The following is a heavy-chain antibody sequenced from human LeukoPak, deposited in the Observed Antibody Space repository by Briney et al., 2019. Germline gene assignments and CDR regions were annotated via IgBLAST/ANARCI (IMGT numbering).Heavy chain of an antibody. D-gene: IGHD3-3*01. CDR1: GGSISGYY. CDR3: ARDLRFFDY. V-gene: IGHV4-59*01. J-gene: IGHJ4*02. CDR2: IYYSGST. Sequence: KPSETLSLTCTVSGGSISGYYWSWIRQPPGKGLEWIGYIYYSGSTNYNPSLKSRVTISVDTSKNQFSLKLSSVTAADTAVYYCARDLRFFDYWGQGTLVTVSS.